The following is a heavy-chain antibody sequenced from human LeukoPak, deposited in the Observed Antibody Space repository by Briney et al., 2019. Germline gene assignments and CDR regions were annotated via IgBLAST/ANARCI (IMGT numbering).Heavy chain of an antibody. D-gene: IGHD3-22*01. CDR2: ISSSGSTI. Sequence: GGSLRLSCAASGFTFSSYEMNWVRQAPGKGLEWVSYISSSGSTIYYADSVKGRFTISRDNAKNSLYLQMNSLRAEDTALYYCARDINSGSTNFDYWGQGTLVTVSS. V-gene: IGHV3-48*03. CDR1: GFTFSSYE. J-gene: IGHJ4*02. CDR3: ARDINSGSTNFDY.